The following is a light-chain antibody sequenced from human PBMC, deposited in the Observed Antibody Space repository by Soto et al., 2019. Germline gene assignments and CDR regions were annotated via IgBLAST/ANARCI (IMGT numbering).Light chain of an antibody. CDR2: GNS. J-gene: IGLJ2*01. CDR3: PSYDSGLGAVV. Sequence: QSVLTQPPSVSGAPGQRVTISCTGSSSNIGAGYDVHWYQQLPGTAPKLLSYGNSNRPSGVPDRFSGSKSGTSASLAITGLQAEGEADYYCPSYDSGLGAVVFGGGTKLTVL. V-gene: IGLV1-40*01. CDR1: SSNIGAGYD.